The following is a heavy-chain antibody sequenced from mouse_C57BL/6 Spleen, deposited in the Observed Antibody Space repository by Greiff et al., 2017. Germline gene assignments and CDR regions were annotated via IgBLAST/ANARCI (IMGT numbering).Heavy chain of an antibody. D-gene: IGHD1-1*01. CDR1: GYAFTNYL. J-gene: IGHJ4*01. CDR2: INPGSGGT. CDR3: ARDEYYYYGSGPPMDF. Sequence: VQLQQSGAELVRPGTSVKVSCKASGYAFTNYLIEWVKQRPGQGLEWIGVINPGSGGTNYNEKFKGKATLTADTSSSTAYMPLSSLTSEDSAVYFCARDEYYYYGSGPPMDFWGKGTSVTVSS. V-gene: IGHV1-54*01.